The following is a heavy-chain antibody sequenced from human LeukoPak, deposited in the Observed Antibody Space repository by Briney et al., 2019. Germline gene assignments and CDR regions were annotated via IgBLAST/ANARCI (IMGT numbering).Heavy chain of an antibody. D-gene: IGHD4-17*01. CDR2: IYPGDSDT. CDR1: GYHFASHW. V-gene: IGHV5-51*01. Sequence: NRGESLKISCKGSGYHFASHWIGWVRQMSGNGLEWMGIIYPGDSDTRYNPSLQGQVTISVDMSISTAYLQWGSLKASDTAIYYCARHEFGDYNAPFDYWGPGTLVTVSS. CDR3: ARHEFGDYNAPFDY. J-gene: IGHJ4*02.